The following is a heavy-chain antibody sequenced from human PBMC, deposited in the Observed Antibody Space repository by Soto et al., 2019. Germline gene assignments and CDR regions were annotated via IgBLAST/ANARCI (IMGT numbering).Heavy chain of an antibody. CDR1: GYTFPNYI. V-gene: IGHV1-18*01. D-gene: IGHD3-22*01. J-gene: IGHJ4*01. Sequence: ASVKVSCKASGYTFPNYIINWVRQAPGQGLEWMGWIITYNGKTNYAQKFQGRVSITTDTSTTTAYMELRSLRSDDTAVYYCAREYYYDSSGYYDGNRGPFDYWG. CDR3: AREYYYDSSGYYDGNRGPFDY. CDR2: IITYNGKT.